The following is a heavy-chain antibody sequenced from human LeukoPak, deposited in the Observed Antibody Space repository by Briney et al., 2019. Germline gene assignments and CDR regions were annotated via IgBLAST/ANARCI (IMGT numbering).Heavy chain of an antibody. D-gene: IGHD6-19*01. J-gene: IGHJ5*02. CDR3: ARDARRRGWLASGFDP. Sequence: SETLSLTCAVYGGSFSGYYWSWIRQPPGKGLEWIGEINHSGSTNYNPSLKSRVTISVDTSKNQFSLKLSSVTAADTAVYYCARDARRRGWLASGFDPWGQGTLVTVSS. CDR2: INHSGST. V-gene: IGHV4-34*01. CDR1: GGSFSGYY.